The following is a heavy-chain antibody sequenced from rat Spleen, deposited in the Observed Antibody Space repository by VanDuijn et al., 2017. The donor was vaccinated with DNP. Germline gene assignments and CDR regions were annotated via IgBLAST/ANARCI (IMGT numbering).Heavy chain of an antibody. V-gene: IGHV3-3*01. D-gene: IGHD1-4*01. CDR2: ISYSGST. CDR3: ARWPGYNPPYAMDA. Sequence: EVQLQESGPGLVKTSQSLSLTCSVTGYSITSSYRWNWIRKFPGNKMEWIGHISYSGSTNYNPSLISRISITRDTSKNQLFLQVNSVTTEDTATYHCARWPGYNPPYAMDAWGQGTSVTVSS. J-gene: IGHJ4*01. CDR1: GYSITSSYR.